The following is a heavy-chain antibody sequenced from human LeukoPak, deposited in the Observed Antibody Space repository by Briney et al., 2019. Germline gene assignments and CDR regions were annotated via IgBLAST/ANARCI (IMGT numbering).Heavy chain of an antibody. Sequence: GGSLRLSCAASGFTFSGFWMSWVRQTPGKGLEWVANIKQDGSEKYYVDSVKDRFTISRDNAKNSLSLQMNSLRVEDTAVYYCARAGSFWHYVYWGQGTLVTVSS. D-gene: IGHD1-7*01. J-gene: IGHJ4*02. V-gene: IGHV3-7*01. CDR3: ARAGSFWHYVY. CDR2: IKQDGSEK. CDR1: GFTFSGFW.